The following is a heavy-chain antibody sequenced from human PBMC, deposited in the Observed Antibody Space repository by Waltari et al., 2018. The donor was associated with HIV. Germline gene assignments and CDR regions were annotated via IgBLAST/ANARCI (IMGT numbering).Heavy chain of an antibody. V-gene: IGHV3-48*03. CDR2: ISRCASKI. D-gene: IGHD3-16*01. J-gene: IGHJ3*02. Sequence: EVQVVESGGGLVQPGGSLRLSCAASGFPFSSYDMNWVRQAPGRGLLLVSYISRCASKIYFYDSLKRRLIISGDDDKNYLYWRMNSMRAGDTAVYYCGRAFMMRGTGAFDIWGQGTMVTVSS. CDR3: GRAFMMRGTGAFDI. CDR1: GFPFSSYD.